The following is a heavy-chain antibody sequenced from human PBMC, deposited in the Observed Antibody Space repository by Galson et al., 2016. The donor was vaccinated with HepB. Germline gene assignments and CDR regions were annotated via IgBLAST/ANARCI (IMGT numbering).Heavy chain of an antibody. J-gene: IGHJ6*02. CDR2: IYHSGST. CDR1: GGSISSSSW. V-gene: IGHV4-4*02. Sequence: ETLSLTCAVSGGSISSSSWWSWVRQPPGKGLEWIGEIYHSGSTNYNPSLKSRVTISVDKSRNHFSLKLSSVTAADTAVYYCARSHIIAFYYYYGMDVWGQGTTVTVSS. CDR3: ARSHIIAFYYYYGMDV. D-gene: IGHD2/OR15-2a*01.